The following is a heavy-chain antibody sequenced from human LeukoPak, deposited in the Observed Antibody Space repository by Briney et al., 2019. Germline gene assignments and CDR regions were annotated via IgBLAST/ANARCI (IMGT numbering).Heavy chain of an antibody. CDR3: AREDSSPDY. CDR1: GFTFSSYS. V-gene: IGHV3-48*04. CDR2: ISSSSSTI. J-gene: IGHJ4*02. Sequence: GGSLRLSCAASGFTFSSYSMNWVRQAPGKGLEWVSYISSSSSTIYYADSVKGRLTISRDNAKNSLYLEMNSLRAEDTAVYYCAREDSSPDYWGQGTLVTVSS. D-gene: IGHD6-19*01.